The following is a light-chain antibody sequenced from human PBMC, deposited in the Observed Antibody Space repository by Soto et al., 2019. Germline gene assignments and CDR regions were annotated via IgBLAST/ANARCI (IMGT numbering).Light chain of an antibody. CDR2: EVS. Sequence: QSALTQPASVSGSPGQSITISCTGSSSDVGGYNYVSWYQQHPGKAPKLMIYEVSNRPSGVFNRFSGSKSGNTASLTISGRQAEDEADYYCISYTTSGTLVFGGGTKLTVL. J-gene: IGLJ3*02. V-gene: IGLV2-14*01. CDR1: SSDVGGYNY. CDR3: ISYTTSGTLV.